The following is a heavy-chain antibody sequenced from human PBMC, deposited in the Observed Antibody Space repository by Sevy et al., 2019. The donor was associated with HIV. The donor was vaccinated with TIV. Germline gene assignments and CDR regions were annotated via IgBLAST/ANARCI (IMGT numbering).Heavy chain of an antibody. CDR1: GFTFSSYS. CDR2: ISRSSSTI. CDR3: AREGVYSRSYYGAFDI. D-gene: IGHD1-26*01. Sequence: GGSLRLSCAASGFTFSSYSMNWVRQAPGKGLEWVSYISRSSSTIYYADSVKGRFTISRDNAKNSLYLQMNSLRDEDTAVYYCAREGVYSRSYYGAFDIWGQGTMVTVSS. J-gene: IGHJ3*02. V-gene: IGHV3-48*02.